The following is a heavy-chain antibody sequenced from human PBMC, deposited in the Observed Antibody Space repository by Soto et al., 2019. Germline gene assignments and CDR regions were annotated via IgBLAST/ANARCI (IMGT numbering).Heavy chain of an antibody. D-gene: IGHD6-25*01. CDR2: LSPHNGNT. Sequence: QVQVVQSGAEVKKPGASVKVSCETSGYTFTTYDIHWVRQATGQGLEWMGWLSPHNGNTGYAQQFRDRVKIAMNTSTSTVSLEMSSLRFEDTATYYCERRKERSGPHYFDYWGQGTLVTVSS. CDR3: ERRKERSGPHYFDY. CDR1: GYTFTTYD. J-gene: IGHJ4*02. V-gene: IGHV1-8*01.